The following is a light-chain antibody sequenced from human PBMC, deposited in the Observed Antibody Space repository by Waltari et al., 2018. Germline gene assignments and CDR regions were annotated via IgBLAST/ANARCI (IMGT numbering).Light chain of an antibody. CDR1: NSDVGGYNY. Sequence: QSALTQPASVSGSPGQSITISCTGTNSDVGGYNYVSWYQQRPGKAPQLVVSEVTNRPSGVSNRFSGSKSDNTDSLTISGLLAEDEADYYCSSYTNSSTYVFGTGTKVTVL. V-gene: IGLV2-14*01. CDR3: SSYTNSSTYV. CDR2: EVT. J-gene: IGLJ1*01.